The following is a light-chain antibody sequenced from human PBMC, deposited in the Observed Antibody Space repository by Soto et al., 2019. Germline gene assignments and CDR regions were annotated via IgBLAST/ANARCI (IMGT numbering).Light chain of an antibody. J-gene: IGKJ5*01. CDR3: QQYDSSPPIT. V-gene: IGKV3-20*01. CDR1: QSVSSY. CDR2: GAS. Sequence: EVVLTQSPVTLSLSPGERATRSCRASQSVSSYLAWYQQKPGQAPRLLIYGASRRATGIPDRFSGSGSGTDFTLTIRGLEPEDFAVYYCQQYDSSPPITFGQGTRLEIK.